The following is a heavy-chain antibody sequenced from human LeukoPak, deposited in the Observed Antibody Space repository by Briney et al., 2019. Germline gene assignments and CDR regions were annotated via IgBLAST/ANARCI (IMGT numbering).Heavy chain of an antibody. D-gene: IGHD4-23*01. CDR2: IYSGGST. Sequence: GGSLRLSCAASGFTVSSNYMSWVRQAPGKGLEWVSVIYSGGSTYYADSVKGRFTISRDNSKNTLYLQMNSLRAEDTAVYYCASYGGSGGSYGAFDIWGQGIMVTVSS. J-gene: IGHJ3*02. CDR1: GFTVSSNY. CDR3: ASYGGSGGSYGAFDI. V-gene: IGHV3-53*01.